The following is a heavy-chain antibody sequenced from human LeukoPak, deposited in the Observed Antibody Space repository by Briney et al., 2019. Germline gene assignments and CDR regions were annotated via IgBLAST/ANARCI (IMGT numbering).Heavy chain of an antibody. CDR2: IYYSGST. CDR3: ARGGKYDYVWGSNRYPFDY. CDR1: GGSISSYY. V-gene: IGHV4-59*01. Sequence: SETLSLTCTVSGGSISSYYWSWIRQPPGKGLEWIGYIYYSGSTNYNPSLKSRVTISVDTSKNQFSLKLSSVTAADTAVYYCARGGKYDYVWGSNRYPFDYWGQGTLVTVSS. J-gene: IGHJ4*02. D-gene: IGHD3-16*02.